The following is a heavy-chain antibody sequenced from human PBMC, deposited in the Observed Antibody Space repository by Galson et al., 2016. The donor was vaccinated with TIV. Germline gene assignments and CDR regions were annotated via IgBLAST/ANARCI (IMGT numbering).Heavy chain of an antibody. D-gene: IGHD2-2*01. CDR1: GYSIASSYF. Sequence: SETLSLTCTVSGYSIASSYFWGWIRQPPGKGLEWLGNMHESGSSYYNPSLKSRLTISVDTSKNQFSLKLRSVTAADSAVYYCARDCTSITCRIYYYGMDVWGQGTTVTVSS. CDR2: MHESGSS. CDR3: ARDCTSITCRIYYYGMDV. J-gene: IGHJ6*02. V-gene: IGHV4-38-2*02.